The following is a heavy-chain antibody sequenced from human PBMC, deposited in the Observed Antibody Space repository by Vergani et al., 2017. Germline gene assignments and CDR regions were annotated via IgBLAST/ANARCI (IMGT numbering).Heavy chain of an antibody. CDR3: ARTYYDFWIGYYSIPCYYYYMDV. J-gene: IGHJ6*03. Sequence: QVQLVQSGAEVKKPGASVKVSCKASGYTFTSYGISWVRQAPGQGLEWMGWISAYNGNTNYAQKLQGRVTMTTDTSTSTAYMELRSLRSDDTAVYYCARTYYDFWIGYYSIPCYYYYMDVWGKGTTVTVSS. CDR2: ISAYNGNT. D-gene: IGHD3-3*01. V-gene: IGHV1-18*01. CDR1: GYTFTSYG.